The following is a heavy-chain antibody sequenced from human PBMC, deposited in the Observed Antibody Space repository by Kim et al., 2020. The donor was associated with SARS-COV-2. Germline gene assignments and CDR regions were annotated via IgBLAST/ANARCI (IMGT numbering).Heavy chain of an antibody. V-gene: IGHV3-30*18. Sequence: GGSLRLSCTVSGYALTDSVIHWVRQAPGKGLEWLALISTDGHNRPHADSVKGRFTISRDTSKNTVFLDMNSLRTDDVGVYYCAKEVGTSGSAGYFDPRG. CDR1: GYALTDSV. J-gene: IGHJ5*02. CDR3: AKEVGTSGSAGYFDP. D-gene: IGHD6-19*01. CDR2: ISTDGHNR.